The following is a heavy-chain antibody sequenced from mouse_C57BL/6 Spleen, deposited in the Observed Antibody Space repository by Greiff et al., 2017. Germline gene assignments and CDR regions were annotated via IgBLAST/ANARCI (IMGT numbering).Heavy chain of an antibody. D-gene: IGHD2-3*01. CDR2: ISSGSSTI. CDR1: GFTFSDYG. Sequence: EVKVEESGGGLVKPGGSLKLSCAASGFTFSDYGMHWVRQAPEKGLEWVAYISSGSSTIYYADTVKGRFTISRDNAKNTLFLQMTSLRSEDTAMYYCARPYDGFCDYWGQGTTLTVSS. J-gene: IGHJ2*01. V-gene: IGHV5-17*01. CDR3: ARPYDGFCDY.